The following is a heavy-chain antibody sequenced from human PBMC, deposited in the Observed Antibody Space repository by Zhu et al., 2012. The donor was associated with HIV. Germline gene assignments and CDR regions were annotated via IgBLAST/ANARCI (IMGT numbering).Heavy chain of an antibody. CDR2: MSYSGST. V-gene: IGHV4-28*01. CDR1: GYSISSSNW. J-gene: IGHJ6*03. CDR3: ARIREDILTGYYYYYMDV. Sequence: QVQLQESGPGLVKPSDTLSLTCAVSGYSISSSNWWGWIRQPPGKGLEWIAYMSYSGSTYYNVSLKSRVTMSVDTSKNQFSLKLRSVIAVDTAVYYCARIREDILTGYYYYYMDVWGKGTTVTVSS. D-gene: IGHD3-9*01.